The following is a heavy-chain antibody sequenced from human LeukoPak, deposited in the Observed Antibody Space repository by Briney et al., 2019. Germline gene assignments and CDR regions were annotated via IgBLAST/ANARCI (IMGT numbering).Heavy chain of an antibody. CDR1: GGSISRSFYY. V-gene: IGHV4-39*01. CDR2: IYYSDSGKM. J-gene: IGHJ3*02. Sequence: PSETLSLTCTVSGGSISRSFYYWGWIRQSPGKGLEWIGSIYYSDSGKMYYNPSLKSRVTMSADTSKNQFPLRVNSVTAADTAVYYCARRPPALGAFDIWGQGTMVSVSS. CDR3: ARRPPALGAFDI.